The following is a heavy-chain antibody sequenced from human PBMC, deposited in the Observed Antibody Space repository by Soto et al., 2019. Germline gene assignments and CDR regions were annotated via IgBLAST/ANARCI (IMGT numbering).Heavy chain of an antibody. D-gene: IGHD1-26*01. J-gene: IGHJ4*02. CDR2: IIPIFGTA. V-gene: IGHV1-69*01. CDR3: ARDGYRGSHATGDY. Sequence: QVQLVQSGAEVQKPGSSVKVSCKASGGTFSSYAISWVRQAPGQGLEWMGGIIPIFGTANYAKKFQGRVTITADESTSTAYMELRSLGSEDTAVYFCARDGYRGSHATGDYWGQGTLVTVSS. CDR1: GGTFSSYA.